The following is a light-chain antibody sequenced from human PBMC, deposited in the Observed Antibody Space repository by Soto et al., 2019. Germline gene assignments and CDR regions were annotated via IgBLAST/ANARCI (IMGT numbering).Light chain of an antibody. CDR1: SSDIGYYNY. Sequence: QSVLTQPASVSGSPGQSITISCTGTSSDIGYYNYVSWYQQRPGKAPKLLIYEVSNRPSGDSNRFSGSKSDNTASLTISGLQAEDQAFYYCSSYTTRSTYVFGPGTKVTV. V-gene: IGLV2-14*01. CDR3: SSYTTRSTYV. J-gene: IGLJ1*01. CDR2: EVS.